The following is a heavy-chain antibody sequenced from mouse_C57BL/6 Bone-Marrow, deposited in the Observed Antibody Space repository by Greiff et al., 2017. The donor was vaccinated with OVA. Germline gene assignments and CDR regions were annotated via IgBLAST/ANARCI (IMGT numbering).Heavy chain of an antibody. V-gene: IGHV10-1*01. J-gene: IGHJ2*01. Sequence: EVQGVESGGGLVQPKGSLKLSCAASGFSFITYAMNWVRQAPGKGLEWVARIRSKSNNYATYYADSVKDRFTISRDDSESMLYLQMNNLKTEDTAMYYGVRATAQATSYFDYWGQGTTLTVSS. CDR3: VRATAQATSYFDY. CDR1: GFSFITYA. D-gene: IGHD3-2*02. CDR2: IRSKSNNYAT.